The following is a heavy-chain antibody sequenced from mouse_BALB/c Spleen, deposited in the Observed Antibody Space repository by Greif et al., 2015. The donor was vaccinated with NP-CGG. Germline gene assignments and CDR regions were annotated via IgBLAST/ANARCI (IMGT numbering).Heavy chain of an antibody. CDR3: ASYYGNYYAMDY. CDR1: GDSITSGY. D-gene: IGHD2-1*01. Sequence: EVMLVESGPSLVKPSQTLSLTCSVTGDSITSGYWNWIRKFPGNKLEYMGYISYSGSTYYNPSLKSRISITRDTSKNXYYLQLNSVTTEDTATYYCASYYGNYYAMDYWGQGTSVTVSS. V-gene: IGHV3-8*02. CDR2: ISYSGST. J-gene: IGHJ4*01.